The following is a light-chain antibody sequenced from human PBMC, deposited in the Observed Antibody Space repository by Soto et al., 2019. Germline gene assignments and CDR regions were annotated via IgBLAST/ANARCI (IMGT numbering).Light chain of an antibody. CDR1: SSDVGAYNY. Sequence: QSALTQPASVSGSPGQSITISCTGTSSDVGAYNYVSWYQQYPGKAPKLMIYEVSNGPSGDSNRFSGSKSGNTASLTISGLQAEDEADYYCSSYTTGATYVFGSGTKVTVL. CDR3: SSYTTGATYV. J-gene: IGLJ1*01. V-gene: IGLV2-14*01. CDR2: EVS.